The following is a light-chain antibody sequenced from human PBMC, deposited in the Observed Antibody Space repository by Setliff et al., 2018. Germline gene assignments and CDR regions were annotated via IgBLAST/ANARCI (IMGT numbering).Light chain of an antibody. J-gene: IGLJ1*01. CDR1: SSDVGGYNY. Sequence: LTQPAAVSGSPGQSITISCAGTSSDVGGYNYVSWYQQHPGKAPKLMIYEVTKRPSGVSNRFSGSKAGNTASLTISGLQADDEADYYCSSYTSSSTYVFGTGTKVTVL. V-gene: IGLV2-14*01. CDR3: SSYTSSSTYV. CDR2: EVT.